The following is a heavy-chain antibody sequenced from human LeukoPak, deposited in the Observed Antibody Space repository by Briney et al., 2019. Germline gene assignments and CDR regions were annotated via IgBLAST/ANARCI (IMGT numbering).Heavy chain of an antibody. CDR3: ARDYYYDSSGYCFDY. J-gene: IGHJ4*02. Sequence: GGSLRLSCAASGFTFSSYSMNWVRQAPGKGLEWVSSISGSSSYIYYADSVKGRFTISRDNAKNSLYLQMNSLRAEDTAVYYCARDYYYDSSGYCFDYWGQGTLVTVSS. V-gene: IGHV3-21*01. D-gene: IGHD3-22*01. CDR2: ISGSSSYI. CDR1: GFTFSSYS.